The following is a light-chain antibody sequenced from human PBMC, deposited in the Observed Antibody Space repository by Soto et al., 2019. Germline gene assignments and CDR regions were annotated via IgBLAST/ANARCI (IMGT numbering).Light chain of an antibody. Sequence: EIVLTQSPATLSLSPGERATLSCRASQSVSSYLAWYQQKPGQAPRLLIYDASNRATGIPPRFSGSGSGTDFTLTIRSLEPEDFAVYYCQQRFNWPPKYTFGQGTKLEIK. CDR1: QSVSSY. CDR3: QQRFNWPPKYT. CDR2: DAS. J-gene: IGKJ2*01. V-gene: IGKV3-11*01.